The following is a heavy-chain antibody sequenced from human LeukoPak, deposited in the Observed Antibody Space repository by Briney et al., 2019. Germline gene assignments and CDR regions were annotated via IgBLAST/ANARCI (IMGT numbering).Heavy chain of an antibody. CDR1: GFTFSSYW. CDR3: ARDLGDSVSRRYFDY. D-gene: IGHD1-26*01. V-gene: IGHV3-48*04. Sequence: GGSLRLSCAASGFTFSSYWMSWVRQAPGKGLEWVSYISSSGSSIYYADSVKGRFTISRDNAKNSLYLQMNSLRAEDTAVYYCARDLGDSVSRRYFDYWGQGTLVTVSS. CDR2: ISSSGSSI. J-gene: IGHJ4*02.